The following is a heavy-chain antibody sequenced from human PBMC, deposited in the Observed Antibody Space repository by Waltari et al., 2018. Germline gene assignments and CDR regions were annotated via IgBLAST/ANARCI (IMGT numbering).Heavy chain of an antibody. J-gene: IGHJ4*02. CDR1: GYTFTSYD. CDR3: ARGDWGSIDY. CDR2: INPNSGNT. Sequence: QVQLVQSGAEVKKPGGSVKVSCKASGYTFTSYDINWVRQATGQGLEWMGWINPNSGNTGYAQEVKGRGTITRNTSISTAYMGLSSLRSEDTAVYYCARGDWGSIDYWGQGTLVTVSS. D-gene: IGHD7-27*01. V-gene: IGHV1-8*03.